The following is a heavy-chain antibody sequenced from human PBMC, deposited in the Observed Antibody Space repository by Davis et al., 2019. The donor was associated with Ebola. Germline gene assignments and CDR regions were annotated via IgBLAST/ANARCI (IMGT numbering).Heavy chain of an antibody. CDR1: GGSFSGYY. J-gene: IGHJ5*02. CDR2: INHSGST. D-gene: IGHD3-16*01. V-gene: IGHV4-34*01. CDR3: ARAIGGRGGWFDP. Sequence: MPSETLSLTCAVYGGSFSGYYWSWIRQPPGKGLEWIGEINHSGSTNYNPSLKSRVTISVDKSKNQFSLKLSSVTAADTAVYYCARAIGGRGGWFDPWGQGTLVTVSS.